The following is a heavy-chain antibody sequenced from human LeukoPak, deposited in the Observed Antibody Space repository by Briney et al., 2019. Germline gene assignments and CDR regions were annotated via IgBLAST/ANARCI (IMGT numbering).Heavy chain of an antibody. CDR3: ARAVFWSGYEGQSGNYYYYYYMDV. CDR1: GFSFSTYN. Sequence: KPGGSLRLSCAASGFSFSTYNMNWVRQAPGQRLEWLSSITSGSSYIYYADSVKGRFTISRDNAKSSLYLQMDSLRAEDTAVYYCARAVFWSGYEGQSGNYYYYYYMDVWGKGTTVTVSS. V-gene: IGHV3-21*01. D-gene: IGHD3-3*01. J-gene: IGHJ6*03. CDR2: ITSGSSYI.